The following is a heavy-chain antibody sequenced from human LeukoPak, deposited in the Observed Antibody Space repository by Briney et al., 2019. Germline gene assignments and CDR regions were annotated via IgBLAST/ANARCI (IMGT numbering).Heavy chain of an antibody. CDR2: IYYSGST. V-gene: IGHV4-59*01. CDR1: GGSISSYY. CDR3: ARAKYDFWSGEVLGAYYYMDV. J-gene: IGHJ6*03. Sequence: PSETLSLTCTVSGGSISSYYWSWIRQPPGKGLEWIGYIYYSGSTNYNPSPKSRVTISVDTSKNQFSLKLSSVTAADTAVYYCARAKYDFWSGEVLGAYYYMDVWGKGTTVTVSS. D-gene: IGHD3-3*01.